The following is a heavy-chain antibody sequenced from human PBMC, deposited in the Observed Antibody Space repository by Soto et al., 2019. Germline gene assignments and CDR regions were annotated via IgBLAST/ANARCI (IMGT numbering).Heavy chain of an antibody. J-gene: IGHJ4*02. CDR2: IKTKTDGGTT. CDR3: TTEPVDIVVMGSLSWGY. D-gene: IGHD5-12*01. Sequence: EVQLVESGGGLVKPGGSLRLSCAASGFTFSNAWMSWVRQAPGKGLEWVGRIKTKTDGGTTDYGAPVKGRFTISRDDSXNXTYLQMNSLKPEDTAVYYCTTEPVDIVVMGSLSWGYWGQGTLVTVSS. CDR1: GFTFSNAW. V-gene: IGHV3-15*01.